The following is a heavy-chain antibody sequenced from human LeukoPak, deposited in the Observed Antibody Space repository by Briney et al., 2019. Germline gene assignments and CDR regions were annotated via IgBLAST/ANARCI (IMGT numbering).Heavy chain of an antibody. Sequence: ASVKVSCKASGGTFSSYAISWVRQAPGQGLEWMGGIIPIFGTANYAQKFQGRVTITTDESTSTAYMELSSLRSEDTAVYYCARMTTVVKYYYYYYMDVWGKGTTVTVSS. D-gene: IGHD4-23*01. J-gene: IGHJ6*03. V-gene: IGHV1-69*05. CDR2: IIPIFGTA. CDR3: ARMTTVVKYYYYYYMDV. CDR1: GGTFSSYA.